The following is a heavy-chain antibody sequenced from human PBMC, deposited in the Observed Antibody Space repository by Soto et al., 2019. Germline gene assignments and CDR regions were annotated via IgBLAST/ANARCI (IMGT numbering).Heavy chain of an antibody. Sequence: GGSLRLSCSASGFTFSTSPMHWVRQAPGKGLEYVSAISPTGGTTYYADSLKGRFTTSRDNSKSTLYLHMSSLRTEDTAVYYCGRKEVSGPIDYWGQGTLVTVSA. CDR1: GFTFSTSP. J-gene: IGHJ4*02. CDR2: ISPTGGTT. CDR3: GRKEVSGPIDY. V-gene: IGHV3-64D*06.